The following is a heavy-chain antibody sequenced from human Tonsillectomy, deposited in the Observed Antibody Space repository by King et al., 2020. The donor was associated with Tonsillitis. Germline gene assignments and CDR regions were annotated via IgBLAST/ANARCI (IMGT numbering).Heavy chain of an antibody. V-gene: IGHV3-53*01. D-gene: IGHD3-10*01. CDR1: GFTVISNY. CDR3: ARGYYYGRLDR. Sequence: QLVQSGGGLIQPGGSLRLSCAASGFTVISNYMSWVRQAPGKGLEWVSLIYSGGTTNYADSVKGRFTISRDNSKNTVFLEMNNVRAEDAAVYYCARGYYYGRLDRWGQGTLVTVSS. CDR2: IYSGGTT. J-gene: IGHJ5*02.